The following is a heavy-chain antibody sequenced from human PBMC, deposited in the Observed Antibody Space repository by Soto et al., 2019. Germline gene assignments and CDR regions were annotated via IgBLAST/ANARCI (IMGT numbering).Heavy chain of an antibody. Sequence: SETLSLTCAVYGGSFSGYYWSWIRQPPGKGLEWIGEINHSGSTNYNPSLKSRVTISVDTSKNQFSLKLSSVTAADTAVYYCARGPSGDKVHYWGQGALVTVS. CDR3: ARGPSGDKVHY. J-gene: IGHJ4*02. D-gene: IGHD7-27*01. CDR1: GGSFSGYY. V-gene: IGHV4-34*01. CDR2: INHSGST.